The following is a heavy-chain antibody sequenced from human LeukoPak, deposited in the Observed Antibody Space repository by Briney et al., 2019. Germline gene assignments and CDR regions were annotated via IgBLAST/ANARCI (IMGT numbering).Heavy chain of an antibody. D-gene: IGHD5-12*01. V-gene: IGHV5-51*01. CDR2: IYPGDSDT. CDR1: GYSFTSYW. Sequence: GESLKISCKGSGYSFTSYWIGWVRQMPGKGLEWMGIIYPGDSDTRYSPSFQGQVTISADKSTSTAYMELSSLRSEDTAVYYCARDPMREWLPWGQGTLVTVSS. CDR3: ARDPMREWLP. J-gene: IGHJ4*02.